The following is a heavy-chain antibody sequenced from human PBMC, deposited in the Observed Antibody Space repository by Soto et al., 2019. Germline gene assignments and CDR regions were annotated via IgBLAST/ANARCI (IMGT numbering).Heavy chain of an antibody. CDR1: GFPFSNYY. J-gene: IGHJ4*02. D-gene: IGHD3-10*01. Sequence: GGSLRLSCVASGFPFSNYYMDWVRQAPGKGLEWVAVISGSEDNIHYADSVKGRFTISRDNSMNTLYLQMNSLRADDTAIYYCAKDRFKVWGVIGYFDYWGQGT. CDR3: AKDRFKVWGVIGYFDY. CDR2: ISGSEDNI. V-gene: IGHV3-23*01.